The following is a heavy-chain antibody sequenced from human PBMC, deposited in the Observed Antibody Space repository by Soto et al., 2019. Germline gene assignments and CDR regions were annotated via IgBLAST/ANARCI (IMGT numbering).Heavy chain of an antibody. CDR1: GFTVSSNY. V-gene: IGHV3-53*05. CDR3: ARVVSPRRYYDSSDRDAFDI. CDR2: MYSGGST. J-gene: IGHJ3*02. D-gene: IGHD3-22*01. Sequence: GGSLRLSCAASGFTVSSNYMSWVRQAPGKGLEWVSVMYSGGSTYYTDSVKGRFTISRDTSKNTLYLQMNSLRGEDTAVYYCARVVSPRRYYDSSDRDAFDIWGQGTMVTVSS.